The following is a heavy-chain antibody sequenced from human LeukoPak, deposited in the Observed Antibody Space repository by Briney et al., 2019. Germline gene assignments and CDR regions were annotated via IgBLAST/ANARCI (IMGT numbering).Heavy chain of an antibody. CDR3: VRHRASNGPTFEY. CDR2: ISSSGNTK. V-gene: IGHV3-48*03. J-gene: IGHJ4*02. CDR1: GFTFNSYD. D-gene: IGHD5-18*01. Sequence: PGGSLRLSCAASGFTFNSYDMNWVRQAPGKGLEWVSYISSSGNTKYYVVSVKGRFTVSRDNAKNSLFLQMNSLRADDTAVYYCVRHRASNGPTFEYWGQGTLVTVSS.